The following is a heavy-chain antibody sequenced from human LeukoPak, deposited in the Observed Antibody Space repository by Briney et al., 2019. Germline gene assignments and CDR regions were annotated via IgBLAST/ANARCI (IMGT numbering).Heavy chain of an antibody. D-gene: IGHD5-24*01. CDR1: GYTFTSYA. CDR3: ARGLQETLAWLKALSAFDI. V-gene: IGHV1-3*03. CDR2: INAGNGNT. J-gene: IGHJ3*02. Sequence: ASVKVSCKASGYTFTSYAMHWVRQAPGQRLEWMGWINAGNGNTKYSQEFQGRVTITRDTSASTAYMELSSLRSEDMAVYYCARGLQETLAWLKALSAFDIWGQGTMVTVSS.